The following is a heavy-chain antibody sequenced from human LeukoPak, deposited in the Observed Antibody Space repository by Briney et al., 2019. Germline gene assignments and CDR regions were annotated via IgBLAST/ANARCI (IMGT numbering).Heavy chain of an antibody. Sequence: SETLSLTCTVSGGSISSYYWSWIRQPPGKGLEWIGYIYDSGSTNYNPSLKSRVTISVDTSKNQFSLKLSSVTAADTAVYYCARDRIAVDSAGGGYYYYGMDVWGQGTTVTVSS. J-gene: IGHJ6*02. CDR1: GGSISSYY. CDR2: IYDSGST. CDR3: ARDRIAVDSAGGGYYYYGMDV. D-gene: IGHD6-19*01. V-gene: IGHV4-59*01.